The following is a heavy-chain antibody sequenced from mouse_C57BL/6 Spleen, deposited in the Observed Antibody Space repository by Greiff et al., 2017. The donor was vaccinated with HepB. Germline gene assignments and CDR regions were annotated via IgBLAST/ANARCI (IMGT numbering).Heavy chain of an antibody. CDR3: ARAPYSRSYYYAMDY. D-gene: IGHD2-10*01. J-gene: IGHJ4*01. Sequence: VKLQQPGAELVRPGTSVKLSCKASGYTFTSYWMHWVKQRPGQGLEWIGVIDPSDSYTNYNQKFKGKATLTVDTSSSTAYMQLSSLPSEDSAVYYCARAPYSRSYYYAMDYWGQGTSVTVSS. CDR2: IDPSDSYT. CDR1: GYTFTSYW. V-gene: IGHV1-59*01.